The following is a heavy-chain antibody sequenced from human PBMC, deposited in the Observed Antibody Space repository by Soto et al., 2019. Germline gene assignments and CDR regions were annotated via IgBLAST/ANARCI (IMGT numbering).Heavy chain of an antibody. D-gene: IGHD4-17*01. CDR2: IIPILGTA. CDR3: ARQTYGGQFYY. V-gene: IGHV1-69*01. Sequence: QVQLVQSGAEVKKPGSSVKVSCKASGGTFISYAISWVRQAPGQWLEWMGGIIPILGTANYAQKFQCRVTSTADESKSTAYMELSSLRSEDTAVYYCARQTYGGQFYYWGQGTLVTVSS. J-gene: IGHJ4*02. CDR1: GGTFISYA.